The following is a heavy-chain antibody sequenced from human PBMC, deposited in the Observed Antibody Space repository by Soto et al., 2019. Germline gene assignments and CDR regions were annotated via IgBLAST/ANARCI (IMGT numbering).Heavy chain of an antibody. CDR1: GFSLSTTGVG. CDR2: IYWDDDT. V-gene: IGHV2-5*02. J-gene: IGHJ4*02. Sequence: QITLKESGPTLVKPTQTLTLTCTFSGFSLSTTGVGVGWIRQPPGKALEWLALIYWDDDTRYSSSLKSRLTITKVPSKNQVVLTMTSMDPVDTGTYFCAHRRVGRELDYWVQGTLVTVSS. D-gene: IGHD3-3*01. CDR3: AHRRVGRELDY.